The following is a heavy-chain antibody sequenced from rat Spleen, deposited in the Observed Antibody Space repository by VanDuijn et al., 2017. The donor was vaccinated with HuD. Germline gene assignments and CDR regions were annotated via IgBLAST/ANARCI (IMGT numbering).Heavy chain of an antibody. CDR2: MRYDGDT. D-gene: IGHD5-1*01. V-gene: IGHV2S30*01. CDR1: GFSLTGNN. J-gene: IGHJ2*01. CDR3: TREHNWGFDY. Sequence: QVQLKESGPGLVQPSQTLSLTCTVSGFSLTGNNVHWVRQPPGKGLEWMGRMRYDGDTYYNSALKSRLSISRDTSKNQVFLKMNSLQPDDTAIYYCTREHNWGFDYWGQGVMVTVSS.